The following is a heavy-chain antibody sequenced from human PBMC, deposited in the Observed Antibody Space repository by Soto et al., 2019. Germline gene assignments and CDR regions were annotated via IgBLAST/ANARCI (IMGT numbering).Heavy chain of an antibody. CDR1: GFTFSNYY. V-gene: IGHV3-74*01. CDR2: INGDGSDT. J-gene: IGHJ4*02. D-gene: IGHD3-10*01. Sequence: EVQLVESGGGLVQPGGSLRLSCAASGFTFSNYYMHWVRQAPGKGLVWVSHINGDGSDTNYADSVKGRFTISRDNAKSTVYLQMNSLRAEDTAVYYCVCYGWGSPYWGQGTLVTVSS. CDR3: VCYGWGSPY.